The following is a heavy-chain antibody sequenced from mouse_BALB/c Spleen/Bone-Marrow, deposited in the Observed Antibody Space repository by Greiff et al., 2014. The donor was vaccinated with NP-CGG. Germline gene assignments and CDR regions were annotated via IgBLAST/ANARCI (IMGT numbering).Heavy chain of an antibody. V-gene: IGHV14-4*02. CDR2: IDPENGDT. J-gene: IGHJ4*01. CDR1: GFNIKDYY. Sequence: EVQLQQSGAELVRSGASVKLSCTASGFNIKDYYIHWVKQRPEQGLEWIGWIDPENGDTEYAPKFQGKATMTADTSSNTAYLQRSSLTSADTAVYYCSDGNFYALDYWGQRTSVTVSS. D-gene: IGHD2-1*01. CDR3: SDGNFYALDY.